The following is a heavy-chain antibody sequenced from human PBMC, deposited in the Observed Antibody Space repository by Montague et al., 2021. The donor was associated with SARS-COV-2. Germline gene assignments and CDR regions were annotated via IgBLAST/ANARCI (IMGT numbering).Heavy chain of an antibody. J-gene: IGHJ6*02. Sequence: SETLSLTCTVSGASISSRSNYWSWIRQPPGKGLEWIGEINHSGSTNYNPSLKSRVTISVDTSKNQFSLKLSSVTAADTAVYYCARVRYYGSGTSLGMDVWGQGTTVTVSS. CDR3: ARVRYYGSGTSLGMDV. D-gene: IGHD3-10*01. CDR1: GASISSRSNY. V-gene: IGHV4-39*07. CDR2: INHSGST.